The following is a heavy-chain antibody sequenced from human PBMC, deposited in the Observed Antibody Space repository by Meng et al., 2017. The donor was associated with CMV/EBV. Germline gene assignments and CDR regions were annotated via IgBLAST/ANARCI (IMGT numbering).Heavy chain of an antibody. CDR2: IGRSGTDI. CDR1: QLIFSTYD. D-gene: IGHD7-27*01. J-gene: IGHJ4*02. CDR3: ATDPNWGTL. V-gene: IGHV3-21*01. Sequence: VEAGGGLVKPGRSLRRCCAVSQLIFSTYDMNWVRQAPGKGLEWVASIGRSGTDIAYSDSVRGRFTISRDIPKNSLYLQMNSLRVEDTAVYYCATDPNWGTLWGQGALVTVSS.